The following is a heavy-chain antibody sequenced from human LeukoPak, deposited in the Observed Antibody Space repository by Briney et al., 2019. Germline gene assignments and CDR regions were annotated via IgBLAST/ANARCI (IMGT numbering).Heavy chain of an antibody. CDR3: ARSSEGDYWFDP. D-gene: IGHD2-21*02. CDR2: IYTSGSS. V-gene: IGHV4-4*09. Sequence: SETLSLTCTVSGVSISSYYWTWIRQPPGKGLEWIGYIYTSGSSNYSPSLKSRVTISVDTSKNQFSLKLSSVTAADTAVYYCARSSEGDYWFDPWGQGTLVTVSS. J-gene: IGHJ5*02. CDR1: GVSISSYY.